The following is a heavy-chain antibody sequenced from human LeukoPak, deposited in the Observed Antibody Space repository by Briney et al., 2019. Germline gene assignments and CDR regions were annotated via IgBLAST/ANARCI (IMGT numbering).Heavy chain of an antibody. Sequence: ASVKVSCKASGYTFTSYGISWVRQAPGQGLEWMGWISAYNGNTNYAQKLQGRVTMTTDTSTSTAYMELRSLRSDDTAVYYCARVVYDFWSGYYIDYWRQGTLVTVSS. J-gene: IGHJ4*02. D-gene: IGHD3-3*01. V-gene: IGHV1-18*01. CDR3: ARVVYDFWSGYYIDY. CDR1: GYTFTSYG. CDR2: ISAYNGNT.